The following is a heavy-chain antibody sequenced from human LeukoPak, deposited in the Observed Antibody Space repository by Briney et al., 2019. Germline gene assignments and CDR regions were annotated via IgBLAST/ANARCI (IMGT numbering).Heavy chain of an antibody. CDR2: ISHSGSA. D-gene: IGHD5-24*01. J-gene: IGHJ4*02. CDR3: ARVKRAVDY. CDR1: GGSFSNDY. Sequence: SETLSLTCAVYGGSFSNDYWSWICQPPGRGLEWIGEISHSGSANYNPSLKSRVTISVDTSKNQFSLKLSSVTAADTAVYYCARVKRAVDYWGQGTLVTVSS. V-gene: IGHV4-34*01.